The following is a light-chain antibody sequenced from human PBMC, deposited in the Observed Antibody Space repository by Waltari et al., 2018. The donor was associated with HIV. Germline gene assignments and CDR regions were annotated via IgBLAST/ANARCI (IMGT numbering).Light chain of an antibody. V-gene: IGKV1-8*01. J-gene: IGKJ2*01. CDR1: QPVTSY. CDR2: GAS. CDR3: QQYYNHPYT. Sequence: AIRMTQSPSSFSASTGDRVTITCRASQPVTSYLAWYQQKPGKAPKLLIYGASTLQSGVPSRFSGSGSGTDFTLTISCLQSEDFATYYCQQYYNHPYTLAQGTEVEIK.